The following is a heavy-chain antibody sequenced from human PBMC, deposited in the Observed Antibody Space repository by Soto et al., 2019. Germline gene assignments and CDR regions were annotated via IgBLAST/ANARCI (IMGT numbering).Heavy chain of an antibody. Sequence: EVQLVESGGGLVQPGGSLRLSCAASGFTFSSYSMNWVRQAPGKGLEWVSCISSSSSTIYYADSVKGRFTISRDNAKNSLHLQMNRLREDDTAVYYWARDLTMVRVFRHYYDGMDVWRRGTTVTVSS. J-gene: IGHJ6*01. CDR2: ISSSSSTI. V-gene: IGHV3-48*02. D-gene: IGHD3-10*01. CDR3: ARDLTMVRVFRHYYDGMDV. CDR1: GFTFSSYS.